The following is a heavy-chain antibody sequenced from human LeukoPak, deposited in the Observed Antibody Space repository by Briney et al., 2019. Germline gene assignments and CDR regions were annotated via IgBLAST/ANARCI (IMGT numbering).Heavy chain of an antibody. CDR3: ARGNILTGYCSDF. CDR2: IHYTGAT. CDR1: GGSITGYY. Sequence: SETLSLTCAVYGGSITGYYWSWIRQTPGRGLEWVGEIHYTGATSYNPSLKSRATISTDTSKNQFSLRLSSVTAADTAVYYCARGNILTGYCSDFWGQGALVTVSS. D-gene: IGHD3-9*01. V-gene: IGHV4-34*01. J-gene: IGHJ4*02.